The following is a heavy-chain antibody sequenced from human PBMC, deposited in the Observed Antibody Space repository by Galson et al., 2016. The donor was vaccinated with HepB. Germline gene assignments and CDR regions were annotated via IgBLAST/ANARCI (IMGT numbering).Heavy chain of an antibody. Sequence: SETLSLTCTVSGGSVDTYYWSWIRQTPGKGLEWIGYIYYSGSTKYTSSLRGRVTISIDTSKNQSPLTSDDTAIYYGATGVWVESVWGPGTTVVVSS. CDR2: IYYSGST. D-gene: IGHD2-8*01. V-gene: IGHV4-59*02. CDR1: GGSVDTYY. CDR3: ATGVWVESV. J-gene: IGHJ6*02.